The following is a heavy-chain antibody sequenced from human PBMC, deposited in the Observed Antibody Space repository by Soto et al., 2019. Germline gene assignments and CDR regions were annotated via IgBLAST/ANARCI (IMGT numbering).Heavy chain of an antibody. CDR1: GFTFSSYW. CDR2: MNQHGSNI. Sequence: EVQLVESGGDLVQPGGSLRLSCAASGFTFSSYWMAWVRQSPGKGLEWVASMNQHGSNIQYVDSVKGRFTISRDNARNLLYLQMNNLRAEETAIDYCATDTYCPATCYRGHGNWGQGTLVTVSS. V-gene: IGHV3-7*01. D-gene: IGHD2-8*02. CDR3: ATDTYCPATCYRGHGN. J-gene: IGHJ4*02.